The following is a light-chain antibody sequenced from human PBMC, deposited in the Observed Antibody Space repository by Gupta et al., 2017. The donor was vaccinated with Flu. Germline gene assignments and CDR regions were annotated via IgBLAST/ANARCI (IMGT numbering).Light chain of an antibody. V-gene: IGKV2-28*01. CDR3: RQALPTPQT. CDR2: LGS. CDR1: QSLLHSNGYNY. J-gene: IGKJ1*01. Sequence: DIVMTQSPLSLPVTPGEPASISCRSSQSLLHSNGYNYLDWYLQNPGQSPQLLIYLGSNRASGVPDRFSGSASGTDFTLKISIVDAEDVGVYYCRQALPTPQTFGQGTKLAIK.